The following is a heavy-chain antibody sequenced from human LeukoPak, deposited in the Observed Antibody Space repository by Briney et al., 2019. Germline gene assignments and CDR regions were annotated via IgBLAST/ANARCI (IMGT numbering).Heavy chain of an antibody. D-gene: IGHD3-22*01. CDR1: GGSISSGGYY. J-gene: IGHJ4*02. V-gene: IGHV4-31*03. CDR3: ARGHYDSSGYYHLGY. CDR2: IYNRGSTA. Sequence: PSETLSLTCTVSGGSISSGGYYWSWIRQHPGKALEWIGYIYNRGSTAYYSASLKSRINISADTSKNQFSLKLSSVTDADTAVYHCARGHYDSSGYYHLGYWGQGTLVTVSS.